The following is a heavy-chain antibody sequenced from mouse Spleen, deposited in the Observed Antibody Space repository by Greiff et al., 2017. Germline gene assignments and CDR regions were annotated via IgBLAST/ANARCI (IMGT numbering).Heavy chain of an antibody. CDR1: GYTFTSYW. Sequence: VQLQQPGAELVKPGASVKLSCKASGYTFTSYWMHWVKQRPGQGLEWIGMIHPNSGSTNYNEKFKSKATLTVDKSSSTAYMQLSSLTSEDSAVYYCARGGVYSNYEEFAYWGQGTLVTVSA. CDR3: ARGGVYSNYEEFAY. V-gene: IGHV1-64*01. CDR2: IHPNSGST. D-gene: IGHD2-5*01. J-gene: IGHJ3*01.